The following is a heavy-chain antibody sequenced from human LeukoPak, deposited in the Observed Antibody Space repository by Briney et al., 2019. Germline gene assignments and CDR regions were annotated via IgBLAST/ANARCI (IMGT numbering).Heavy chain of an antibody. CDR1: GFTFSSYH. V-gene: IGHV3-21*06. J-gene: IGHJ6*02. D-gene: IGHD4-17*01. CDR2: ISSGSSDL. CDR3: ATGNGDYFSTNRRNAMDV. Sequence: GGSLRLSCAASGFTFSSYHMTWVRQAPGKGLEWVSYISSGSSDLYYTDSVKGRFTISRDNAQNLLYLQMDSLRAEDTAVYYCATGNGDYFSTNRRNAMDVWGQGTTVTVSS.